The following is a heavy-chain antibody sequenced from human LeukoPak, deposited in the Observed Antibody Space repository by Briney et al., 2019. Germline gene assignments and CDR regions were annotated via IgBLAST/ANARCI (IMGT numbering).Heavy chain of an antibody. CDR2: ISYDGSNK. Sequence: GGSLRLSCAASGFTFSSYGMHWVRQAPGKGLEWVAVISYDGSNKYYADSVKGRFTISRDNSKNTLYLQMSSLRAEDTAGYYCAKDVFGELLGVDYWGQGTLVTVSS. J-gene: IGHJ4*02. CDR1: GFTFSSYG. CDR3: AKDVFGELLGVDY. D-gene: IGHD3-10*02. V-gene: IGHV3-30*18.